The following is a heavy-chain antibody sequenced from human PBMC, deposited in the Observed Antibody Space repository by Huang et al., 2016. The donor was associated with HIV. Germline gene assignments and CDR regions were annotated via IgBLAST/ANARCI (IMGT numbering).Heavy chain of an antibody. CDR1: GFTFSSYW. CDR2: INSDGGSS. Sequence: EVQLVESGGGLVQPGGSLRLSCAASGFTFSSYWMHWVGQGPGKGVGWVSRINSDGGSSGYADSVKGRFTISRDNAKNTLYLQMNSLRAEDTAVYYCVRDPRIQSWLNYFDYWGQGTLVSVSS. J-gene: IGHJ4*02. V-gene: IGHV3-74*01. D-gene: IGHD3-22*01. CDR3: VRDPRIQSWLNYFDY.